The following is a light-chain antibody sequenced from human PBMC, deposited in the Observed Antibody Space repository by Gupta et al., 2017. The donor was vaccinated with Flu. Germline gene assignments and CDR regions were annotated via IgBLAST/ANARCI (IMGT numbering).Light chain of an antibody. V-gene: IGLV6-57*01. Sequence: SSYVQCYQQRPVSSPTTVIYEHSKRPSGVPDRFSGSIDSSSNSSSLVVSGLKTDDEADYYCQSYDYTNPRWVFGRGTRL. CDR2: EHS. J-gene: IGLJ3*02. CDR1: SSY. CDR3: QSYDYTNPRWV.